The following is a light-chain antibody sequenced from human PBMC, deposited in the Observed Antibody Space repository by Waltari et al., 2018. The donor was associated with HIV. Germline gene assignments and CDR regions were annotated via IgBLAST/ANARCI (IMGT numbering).Light chain of an antibody. J-gene: IGKJ5*01. Sequence: DIQMTQSPSSLSASVGDRVTITCQASQDINKYLNWYQQKPGKAPDLLIYDAYNLKTGVPSRFSGSGSGTDFTLTISSLQPEDLATYFCQQYDNLPSITFGQGTRVKIK. CDR2: DAY. CDR3: QQYDNLPSIT. V-gene: IGKV1-33*01. CDR1: QDINKY.